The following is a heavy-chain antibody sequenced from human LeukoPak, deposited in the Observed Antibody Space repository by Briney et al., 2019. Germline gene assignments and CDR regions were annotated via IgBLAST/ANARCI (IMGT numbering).Heavy chain of an antibody. CDR2: IYYSGST. CDR3: ARGRYLTTLGGAAAGFLDY. Sequence: PSVTLSLTCTVSGGSISSSSYYWGWIRQPPGKGLEWIGSIYYSGSTYYNPSLKSRVTISVDTSKNQFYLRLTSVRAADTAVYYCARGRYLTTLGGAAAGFLDYWGQGTVVTVSS. J-gene: IGHJ4*02. V-gene: IGHV4-39*07. D-gene: IGHD6-13*01. CDR1: GGSISSSSYY.